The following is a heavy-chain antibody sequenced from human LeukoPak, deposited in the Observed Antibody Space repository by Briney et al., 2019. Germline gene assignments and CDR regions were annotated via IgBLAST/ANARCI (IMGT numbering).Heavy chain of an antibody. Sequence: GGSLRLSCAASGFTFDDYAMHWVRQAPGKGLEWVSGISWNSGSIGYADSVKGRFTISRDNAKNSLYLQMNSLRAEDTAVYYCAKGAGSYEGRFDYWGQGTLVTVSS. V-gene: IGHV3-9*01. CDR3: AKGAGSYEGRFDY. CDR1: GFTFDDYA. CDR2: ISWNSGSI. D-gene: IGHD1-26*01. J-gene: IGHJ4*02.